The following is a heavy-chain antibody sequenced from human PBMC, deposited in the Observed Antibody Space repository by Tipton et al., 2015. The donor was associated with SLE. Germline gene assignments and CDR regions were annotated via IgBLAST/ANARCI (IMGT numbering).Heavy chain of an antibody. Sequence: SLTCTASGGSMNSYYWSWIRQPPGKGLEWIGCIYNSESTNHNPSLRSRVTISVDTSKNQFSLRLSSVTAADTAVYYCARDRAICDSTSCFRSYFDSWGQGTLVTVSS. D-gene: IGHD2-2*01. CDR1: GGSMNSYY. CDR2: IYNSEST. CDR3: ARDRAICDSTSCFRSYFDS. J-gene: IGHJ4*02. V-gene: IGHV4-4*09.